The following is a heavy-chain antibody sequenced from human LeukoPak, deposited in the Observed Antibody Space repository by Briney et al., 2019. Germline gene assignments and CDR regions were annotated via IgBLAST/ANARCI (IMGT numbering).Heavy chain of an antibody. D-gene: IGHD4-23*01. V-gene: IGHV3-33*01. CDR1: GFTFSTYV. CDR3: ARGGVATAWGAFDV. Sequence: SGRSLRLSCAASGFTFSTYVMHWVRQAPGKGLEWVAVIYYDGNQKYYGDSVKGRFTVSRDVSENMLYLQMSSLRADDTAVYYCARGGVATAWGAFDVWGQGTMVTVSS. J-gene: IGHJ3*01. CDR2: IYYDGNQK.